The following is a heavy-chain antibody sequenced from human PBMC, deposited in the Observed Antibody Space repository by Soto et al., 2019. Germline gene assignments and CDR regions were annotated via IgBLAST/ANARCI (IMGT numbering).Heavy chain of an antibody. CDR1: GFTFSSYG. J-gene: IGHJ4*02. CDR2: ISDGGGST. V-gene: IGHV3-23*01. Sequence: PGASLRLSFTASGFTFSSYGMIVFRQAPGKGLEWVSSISDGGGSTYYADSVEGRFTISRDNSKNTLYLQMNSLRAEDTAVYYCAKRYCNGGSCYIVDYWGQGT. D-gene: IGHD2-15*01. CDR3: AKRYCNGGSCYIVDY.